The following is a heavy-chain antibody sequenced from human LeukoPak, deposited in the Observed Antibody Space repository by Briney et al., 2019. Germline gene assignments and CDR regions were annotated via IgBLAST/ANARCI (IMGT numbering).Heavy chain of an antibody. CDR1: GGTFSSYA. CDR2: IIPIFGTA. J-gene: IGHJ6*02. D-gene: IGHD4-17*01. CDR3: ARGDLGTGASVTSGFINYYGMDV. V-gene: IGHV1-69*13. Sequence: GASVKVSCKASGGTFSSYAISWVRQAPGQGLEWMGGIIPIFGTANYAQKFQGRVTTTADESTSTAYMELSSLRSEDTAVYYCARGDLGTGASVTSGFINYYGMDVWGQGTTVTVSS.